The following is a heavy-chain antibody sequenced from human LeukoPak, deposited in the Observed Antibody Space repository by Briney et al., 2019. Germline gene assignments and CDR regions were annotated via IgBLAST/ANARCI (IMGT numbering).Heavy chain of an antibody. CDR1: GYTFTGYH. J-gene: IGHJ3*02. V-gene: IGHV1-2*02. Sequence: ASVKVSCKASGYTFTGYHMHWVRQAPGQGLEWMGWINPNSGGTNYAQKFQGRVTMTRDTSISTVYMELSRLRSDDTAVYYYAAGRGYCSGSSCYGDDAFDIWGQGTMVTASS. CDR2: INPNSGGT. D-gene: IGHD2-15*01. CDR3: AAGRGYCSGSSCYGDDAFDI.